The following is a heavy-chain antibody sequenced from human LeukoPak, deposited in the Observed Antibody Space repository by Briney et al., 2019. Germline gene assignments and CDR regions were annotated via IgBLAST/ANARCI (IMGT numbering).Heavy chain of an antibody. D-gene: IGHD3-3*01. CDR1: GGTFSSYA. J-gene: IGHJ4*02. V-gene: IGHV1-69*13. CDR3: ARTTEPYYDFLDY. Sequence: ASVNVSCKASGGTFSSYAISWVRQAPGQGLEWMGGIIPIFGTANYAQKFQGRVTITADESPSTAYMELSSLRSEDTAVYYCARTTEPYYDFLDYWGQGTLVTVSS. CDR2: IIPIFGTA.